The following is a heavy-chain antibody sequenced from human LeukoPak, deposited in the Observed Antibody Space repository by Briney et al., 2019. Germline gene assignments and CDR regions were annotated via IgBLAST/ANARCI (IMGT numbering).Heavy chain of an antibody. Sequence: SDTLSLTCTVSGGSISNYYWSWIRQPAGKGREWIGRIYPSGSTNDNPALKSRVTMSVDTSKNQFSLKLSSVSAADTAVYYCAREEITAAGRSLDYWGQGTLVTVSS. CDR3: AREEITAAGRSLDY. CDR2: IYPSGST. CDR1: GGSISNYY. J-gene: IGHJ4*02. D-gene: IGHD6-13*01. V-gene: IGHV4-4*07.